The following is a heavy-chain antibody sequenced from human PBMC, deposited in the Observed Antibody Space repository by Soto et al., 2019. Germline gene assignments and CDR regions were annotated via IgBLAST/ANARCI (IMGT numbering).Heavy chain of an antibody. Sequence: QVQLVQSGAEVKKPGSSVKVSCKASVGPFSRYAISWVRQAPGQGLEWMGGIIPMFGPANYAQKFQGRVTITADESTRTAYMELSSLRSEDTAVYYCARAVVVTATIYFYYAMDAWGQGTAVTVSS. CDR2: IIPMFGPA. CDR1: VGPFSRYA. D-gene: IGHD2-21*02. J-gene: IGHJ6*02. V-gene: IGHV1-69*12. CDR3: ARAVVVTATIYFYYAMDA.